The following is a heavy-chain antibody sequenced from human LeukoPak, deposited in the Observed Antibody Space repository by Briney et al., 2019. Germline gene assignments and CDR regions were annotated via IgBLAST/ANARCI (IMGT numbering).Heavy chain of an antibody. CDR2: ISSSGSTI. CDR1: GFTFSSYE. V-gene: IGHV3-48*03. CDR3: ARAPGSYGVR. J-gene: IGHJ4*02. D-gene: IGHD4-17*01. Sequence: GGSLRLSCAASGFTFSSYEMNWVRQAPGKGLEWVSYISSSGSTIYYADSVKGRFTISRDNAKNSLYLQMNSLRVEDTAVCYCARAPGSYGVRWGQGTLVTVSS.